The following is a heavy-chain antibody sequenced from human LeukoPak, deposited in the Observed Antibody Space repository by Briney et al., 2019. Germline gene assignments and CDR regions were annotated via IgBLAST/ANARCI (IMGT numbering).Heavy chain of an antibody. CDR2: ISAYNGNT. J-gene: IGHJ6*02. Sequence: EASVKVSCKASGGTFSSYAISWVRQAPGQGLEWMGWISAYNGNTNYAQKLQGRVTMTTDTSTSTAYMELRSLRSDDTAVYYCARDGGQVGANYYYYGMDVWGQGTTVTVSS. D-gene: IGHD1-26*01. V-gene: IGHV1-18*01. CDR3: ARDGGQVGANYYYYGMDV. CDR1: GGTFSSYA.